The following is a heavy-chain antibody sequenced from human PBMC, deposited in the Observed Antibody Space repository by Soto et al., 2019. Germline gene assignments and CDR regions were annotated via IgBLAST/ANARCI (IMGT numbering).Heavy chain of an antibody. Sequence: EVQVVESGGGLVQPGGSLRLSCAASGFTLSSYWMTWVRQAPGKGLEWVANIKEDGSETYYVDSVKGRFTISRDHAKNSLYLQLNSLRAEDTAVYYCAREVLVWFGEFLEDDYHHGMDVWGQGTTVTVS. CDR1: GFTLSSYW. V-gene: IGHV3-7*05. D-gene: IGHD3-10*01. CDR2: IKEDGSET. J-gene: IGHJ6*02. CDR3: AREVLVWFGEFLEDDYHHGMDV.